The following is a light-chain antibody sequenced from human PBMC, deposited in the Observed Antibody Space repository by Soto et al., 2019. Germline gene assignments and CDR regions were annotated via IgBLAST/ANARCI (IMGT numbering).Light chain of an antibody. CDR1: QSISSY. J-gene: IGKJ1*01. CDR3: QQSYSIPWT. V-gene: IGKV1-39*01. CDR2: AAS. Sequence: GDSVTITCRASQSISSYLNWYQKKPGKAPQLLIYAASNLESGVPSRFSGSGSGTDFTLTISSLQPEDCATYYCQQSYSIPWTFGQGTKVEIE.